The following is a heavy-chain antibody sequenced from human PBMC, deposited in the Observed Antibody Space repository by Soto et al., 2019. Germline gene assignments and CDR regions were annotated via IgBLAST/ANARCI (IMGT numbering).Heavy chain of an antibody. Sequence: QVPLVQSGAEVKKPGASVKVSCKASGYTFTSYGISWVRQAPGQGLEWMGWISAYNGNTNYAQKLQGRVTMTTDTSTSKAYMELRSLRSDDTAVYYCARGPGITFGGVIVKTIDYWGQGTLVTVSS. D-gene: IGHD3-16*02. CDR3: ARGPGITFGGVIVKTIDY. V-gene: IGHV1-18*01. J-gene: IGHJ4*02. CDR1: GYTFTSYG. CDR2: ISAYNGNT.